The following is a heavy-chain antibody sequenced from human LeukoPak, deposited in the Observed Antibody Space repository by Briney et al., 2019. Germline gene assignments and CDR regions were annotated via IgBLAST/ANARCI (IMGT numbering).Heavy chain of an antibody. Sequence: PSETLSLTCTVSGGSISSYYWSWIRQPPGKGLEWIGYIYYSGSTNYNPSLKSRVTISVDTSKNQFSLKLSSVTAADTAVYYCARASVTMVRGSGWFGPWGQGTLVTVSS. V-gene: IGHV4-59*01. J-gene: IGHJ5*02. D-gene: IGHD3-10*01. CDR2: IYYSGST. CDR1: GGSISSYY. CDR3: ARASVTMVRGSGWFGP.